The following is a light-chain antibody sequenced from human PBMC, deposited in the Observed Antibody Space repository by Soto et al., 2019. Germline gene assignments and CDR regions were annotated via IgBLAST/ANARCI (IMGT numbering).Light chain of an antibody. J-gene: IGKJ2*01. CDR2: WAS. CDR1: QNLLFSSNNKNS. Sequence: DVVMTQYPDSLAVSLGERAAINCKSSQNLLFSSNNKNSLAWYQQKPGQPPKLLIYWASTRESGAPDRFSGSGSGRDFTLSISSLQAEDVAVYYWQQYHTPPNTFGQGTKVEIK. CDR3: QQYHTPPNT. V-gene: IGKV4-1*01.